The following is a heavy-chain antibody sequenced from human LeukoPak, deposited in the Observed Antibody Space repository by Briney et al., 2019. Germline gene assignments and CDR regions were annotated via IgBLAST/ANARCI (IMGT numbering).Heavy chain of an antibody. V-gene: IGHV3-21*01. CDR3: ARGRLEWLLPFDY. Sequence: GGSLRLSCAASGFTFSSYSMNWVRQAPGKGLEWVSSISSSSSYIYYADSVKGRFTISRDNAKNSLFLQMNGLRAEDTAVYFCARGRLEWLLPFDYWGQGILVTVSS. CDR2: ISSSSSYI. CDR1: GFTFSSYS. D-gene: IGHD3-3*01. J-gene: IGHJ4*02.